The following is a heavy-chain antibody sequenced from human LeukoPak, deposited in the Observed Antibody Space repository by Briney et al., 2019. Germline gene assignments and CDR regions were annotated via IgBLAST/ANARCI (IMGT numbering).Heavy chain of an antibody. V-gene: IGHV3-30*04. D-gene: IGHD6-19*01. Sequence: PGGSLRLSCAPSGFTFDDFAMHWVRQAPGKGLEWVALISYDGGNKNYADSVKGRFTISRDNSKNTLYLHMNSLRPEDTAVYYCARDPPFSSGWSQNHFVYWGQGTLVTVSS. CDR3: ARDPPFSSGWSQNHFVY. CDR2: ISYDGGNK. J-gene: IGHJ4*02. CDR1: GFTFDDFA.